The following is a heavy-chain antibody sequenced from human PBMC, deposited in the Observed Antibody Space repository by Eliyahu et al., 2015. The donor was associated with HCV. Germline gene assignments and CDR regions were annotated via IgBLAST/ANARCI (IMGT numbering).Heavy chain of an antibody. Sequence: EVQLLDSGGGLVQPGGSLRLSCAASGFTFSSNAMXWVRQAPGKGLEWVSAITGSGSATYYADSVKGRFTISRDNSKNTLYLQMNNLGAEDTAVYYCAKALAGLIDHWGQGSLVTVSS. J-gene: IGHJ4*02. CDR2: ITGSGSAT. V-gene: IGHV3-23*01. CDR3: AKALAGLIDH. D-gene: IGHD6-19*01. CDR1: GFTFSSNA.